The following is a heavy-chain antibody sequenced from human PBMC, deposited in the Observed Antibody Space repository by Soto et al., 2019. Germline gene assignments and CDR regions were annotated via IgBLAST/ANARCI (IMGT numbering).Heavy chain of an antibody. J-gene: IGHJ6*02. D-gene: IGHD2-2*01. CDR3: ARGVPWEDIVVVQAATSGSGSHYGMDV. CDR1: GYTFTSYD. Sequence: EASVKVSFKASGYTFTSYDMNWVRQATGQGLEWMGCMNPNSGNTGYAQKFQGRVTRTRNTSLRTAYMELSSLRSEDTAVYYCARGVPWEDIVVVQAATSGSGSHYGMDVWGQGTTVTISS. CDR2: MNPNSGNT. V-gene: IGHV1-8*01.